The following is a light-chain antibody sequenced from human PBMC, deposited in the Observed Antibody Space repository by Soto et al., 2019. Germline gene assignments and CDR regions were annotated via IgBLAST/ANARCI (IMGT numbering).Light chain of an antibody. Sequence: QSALTQPRSVSGSPGQSVTISCTGTSSDVGGYNYVSWYQQHPGKAPKFMIYDVSERPSGVPDRFSGSKSDNTASLTISGLQAEDEADYYCCSYAGSYTYVFGTGTKVTVL. J-gene: IGLJ1*01. CDR1: SSDVGGYNY. CDR2: DVS. CDR3: CSYAGSYTYV. V-gene: IGLV2-11*01.